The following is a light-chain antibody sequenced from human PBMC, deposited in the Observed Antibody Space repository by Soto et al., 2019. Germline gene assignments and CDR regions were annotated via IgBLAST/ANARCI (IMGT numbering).Light chain of an antibody. Sequence: EIVMTQSPATLSVSPGERATLSCRASQSVSSDLAWYQQKPGQPPRLLIHGTSTRATGVTARFSASGSGTEFALSISSLQSEDFAVYSCQQYNVWPFTFGGGTKVEI. CDR2: GTS. V-gene: IGKV3-15*01. CDR1: QSVSSD. CDR3: QQYNVWPFT. J-gene: IGKJ4*01.